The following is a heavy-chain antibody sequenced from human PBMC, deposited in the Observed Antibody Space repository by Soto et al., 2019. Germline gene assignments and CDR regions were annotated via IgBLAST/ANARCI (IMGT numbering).Heavy chain of an antibody. V-gene: IGHV1-69*13. CDR3: ARGTDCTNGVCSASYYYYGMDV. CDR2: IIPIFGTA. CDR1: GGTFSSYA. Sequence: VASVKVSCKASGGTFSSYAISWVRQAPGQGLEWMGGIIPIFGTANYAQKFQGRVTITADESTSTAYMELSSLRSEDTAVYYCARGTDCTNGVCSASYYYYGMDVWGQGTTVTVSS. D-gene: IGHD2-8*01. J-gene: IGHJ6*02.